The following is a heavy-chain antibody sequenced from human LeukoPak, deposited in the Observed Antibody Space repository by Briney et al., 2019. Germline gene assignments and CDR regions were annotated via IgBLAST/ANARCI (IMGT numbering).Heavy chain of an antibody. V-gene: IGHV4-39*07. J-gene: IGHJ3*02. CDR2: IYYSGST. Sequence: SETLSLTCTVSGGSISSSSYYWGWIRQPPGKGLEWIGSIYYSGSTYYNPSLKSRVTISVDTSKNQFSLKLSSVTAADTAVYYCARIPVVAATRVGGETFDIWGQGTMVTVSS. CDR3: ARIPVVAATRVGGETFDI. CDR1: GGSISSSSYY. D-gene: IGHD2-15*01.